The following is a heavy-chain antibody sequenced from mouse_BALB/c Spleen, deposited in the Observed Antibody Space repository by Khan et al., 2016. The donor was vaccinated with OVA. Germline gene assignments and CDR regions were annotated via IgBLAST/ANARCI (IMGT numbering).Heavy chain of an antibody. CDR3: ARANWAWFAY. CDR2: ISSDCITL. J-gene: IGHJ3*01. Sequence: EVELVESGGGLVQPGGSRKLSCAASGFTFSSFGMHWVRQAPEKGLEWVAYISSDCITLNYADTVKGRFTISRDNPRNTLFLQMTSVRSEDTAMYYCARANWAWFAYWGQGTRVTVSA. V-gene: IGHV5-17*02. CDR1: GFTFSSFG. D-gene: IGHD4-1*01.